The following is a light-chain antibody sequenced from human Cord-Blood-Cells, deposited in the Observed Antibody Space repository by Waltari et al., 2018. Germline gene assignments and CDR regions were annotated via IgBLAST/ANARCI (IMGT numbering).Light chain of an antibody. V-gene: IGKV3-15*01. J-gene: IGKJ2*01. CDR1: QSVSSK. CDR2: GAS. Sequence: EIVMTQSPATLSVSTGERATLSCRASQSVSSKLAWYQQKPGQAPRLLIYGASTRATGIPARFSGSGSGTEFTLTISSLHSEDFAVYYCQQYNNWPMYTFGQGTKLEIK. CDR3: QQYNNWPMYT.